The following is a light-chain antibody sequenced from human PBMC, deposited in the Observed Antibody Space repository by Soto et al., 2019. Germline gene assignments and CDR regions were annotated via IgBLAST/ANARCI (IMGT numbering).Light chain of an antibody. CDR2: GNS. CDR3: QSYDCSLCGSV. Sequence: QSVLTQPPSVSGAPGQRVTISCTGSSSNIGAGYDVHWYQQLPGTAPKLLIYGNSNRPSGVPDRFSGSKSGTSASLAITGLQAGDEAYYYCQSYDCSLCGSVFGGGTQLTV. CDR1: SSNIGAGYD. V-gene: IGLV1-40*01. J-gene: IGLJ2*01.